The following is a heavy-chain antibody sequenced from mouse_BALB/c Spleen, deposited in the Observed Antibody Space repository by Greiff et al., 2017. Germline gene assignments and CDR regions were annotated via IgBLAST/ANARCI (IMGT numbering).Heavy chain of an antibody. J-gene: IGHJ4*01. V-gene: IGHV5-17*02. CDR1: GFTFSSFG. CDR2: ISSGSSTI. CDR3: ARLLRGGAMDY. Sequence: EVKLEESGGGLVQPGGSRKLSCAASGFTFSSFGMHWVRQAPEKGLEWVAYISSGSSTIYYADTVKGRFTISRDNPKNTLFLQMTSLRSEDTAMYYCARLLRGGAMDYWGQGTSVTVSS. D-gene: IGHD1-1*01.